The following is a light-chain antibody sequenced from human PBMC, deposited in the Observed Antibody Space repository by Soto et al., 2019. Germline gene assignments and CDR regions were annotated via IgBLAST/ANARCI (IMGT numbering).Light chain of an antibody. J-gene: IGLJ2*01. V-gene: IGLV4-69*01. CDR2: VNSDGSH. Sequence: QPVLTQSPSASASLGASVKLTCTLSSGHSSYAIAWHQQQPEKGPRYLMKVNSDGSHNKGDGIPDRFSGSSSGAERHLTISSLQSEDEADYYCQTWGTGPVVFGGWTKLTVL. CDR1: SGHSSYA. CDR3: QTWGTGPVV.